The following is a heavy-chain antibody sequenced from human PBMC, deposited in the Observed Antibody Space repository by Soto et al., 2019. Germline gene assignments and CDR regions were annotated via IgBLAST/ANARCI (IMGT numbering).Heavy chain of an antibody. D-gene: IGHD3-10*01. CDR1: GYSFTSYW. CDR2: IYPGDSDT. J-gene: IGHJ5*02. CDR3: PRLPRPPGGGMSLDP. Sequence: GESLKISCKGSGYSFTSYWIGWVRQMPGKGLEWMGIIYPGDSDTRYSPSFQGQVTISADKSISTAYLQWSSLKAPETAIYYCPRLPRPPGGGMSLDPWGQGTLVTDS. V-gene: IGHV5-51*01.